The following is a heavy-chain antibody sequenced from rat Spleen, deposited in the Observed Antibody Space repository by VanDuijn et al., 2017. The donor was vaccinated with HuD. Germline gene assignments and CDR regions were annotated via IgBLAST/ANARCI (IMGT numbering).Heavy chain of an antibody. CDR3: TTGGDILWPPYFDY. Sequence: EVQLVESGGGLVEPGRSLKVSCVGSEFAFTDYDMAWVRQAPTKGLEWVASITNGGDTTYYRDSVKGRFTISRDDAKSTLYLQMDSLRSDDTAIYYCTTGGDILWPPYFDYWGQGVMVTVSS. D-gene: IGHD1-9*01. V-gene: IGHV5-20*01. J-gene: IGHJ2*01. CDR2: ITNGGDTT. CDR1: EFAFTDYD.